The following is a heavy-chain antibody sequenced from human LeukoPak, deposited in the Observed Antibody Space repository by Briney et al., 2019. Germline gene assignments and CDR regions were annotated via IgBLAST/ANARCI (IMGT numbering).Heavy chain of an antibody. J-gene: IGHJ4*02. Sequence: GGSLRLSCAASGFTFSSYSMNWVRQAPGKGLEWVSSISSSSSYIYYADSVKVRFTISRDNARNSLYLQMNSLRAEDTAVYYCARSPRDYGGFWGQGTLVTVSS. CDR2: ISSSSSYI. D-gene: IGHD4/OR15-4a*01. V-gene: IGHV3-21*01. CDR1: GFTFSSYS. CDR3: ARSPRDYGGF.